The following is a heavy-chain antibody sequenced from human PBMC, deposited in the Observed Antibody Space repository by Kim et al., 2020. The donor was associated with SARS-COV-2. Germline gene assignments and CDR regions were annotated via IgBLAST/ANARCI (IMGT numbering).Heavy chain of an antibody. V-gene: IGHV5-51*01. Sequence: TRYSPSFQGQVTISAAKSISTAYLKWSSLKASDTAMYYCARLYSGSYSDYWGQGTLVTVSS. CDR2: T. D-gene: IGHD1-26*01. J-gene: IGHJ4*02. CDR3: ARLYSGSYSDY.